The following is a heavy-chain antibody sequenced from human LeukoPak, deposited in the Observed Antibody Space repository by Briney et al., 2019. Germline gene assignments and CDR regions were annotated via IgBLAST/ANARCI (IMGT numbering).Heavy chain of an antibody. Sequence: SETLSLTCTVSGGSISSSSYYWGWIRQPPGKGLEWIGRIYYSGSTYYNPSLKSRVTICVDTSKNQFSLKLSSVTAADTAVYYCARILLRYFDWLLDRGDAFDIWGQGTMVTVSS. D-gene: IGHD3-9*01. J-gene: IGHJ3*02. CDR1: GGSISSSSYY. V-gene: IGHV4-39*01. CDR3: ARILLRYFDWLLDRGDAFDI. CDR2: IYYSGST.